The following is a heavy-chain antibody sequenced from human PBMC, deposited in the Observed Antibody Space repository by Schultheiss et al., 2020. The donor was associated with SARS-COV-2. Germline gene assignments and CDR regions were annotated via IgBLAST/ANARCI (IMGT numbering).Heavy chain of an antibody. CDR1: GFTFSSYA. V-gene: IGHV3-23*01. D-gene: IGHD2-2*01. J-gene: IGHJ6*02. CDR3: AKGTQYEADYYYGMDV. CDR2: ISGSGGST. Sequence: GGSLRLSCAASGFTFSSYAMSWVRQAPGKGLEWVSAISGSGGSTYYADSVKGRFTISRDNSKNTLYLQMNSLRAEDTAVYYCAKGTQYEADYYYGMDVWGQGTTVTVSS.